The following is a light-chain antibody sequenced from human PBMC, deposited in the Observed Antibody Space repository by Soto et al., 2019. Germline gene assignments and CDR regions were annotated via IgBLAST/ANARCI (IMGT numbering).Light chain of an antibody. V-gene: IGLV2-8*01. J-gene: IGLJ1*01. CDR2: EVT. CDR1: SSDVGAYTY. Sequence: QSVLTLPRSASGALGQSVTIFCTGTSSDVGAYTYVSWYQQHPGKAPKLMIYEVTRRPSGVPDRFSGSTSGNTASLNASGLQAEDEPDYYCGSSADNTDSVFGAGTKATV. CDR3: GSSADNTDSV.